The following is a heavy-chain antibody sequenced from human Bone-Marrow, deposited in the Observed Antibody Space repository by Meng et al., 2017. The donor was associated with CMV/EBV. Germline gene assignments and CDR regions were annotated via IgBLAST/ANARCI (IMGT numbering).Heavy chain of an antibody. J-gene: IGHJ6*02. Sequence: GESLKISCAASGFSINNYWMSWARQAPGKGLEWVATINPDEGEKYYVDSVRGRFTISRDNAKNSAHLQMNNLRVEDTAVYYCARDKSGAMDVWGQGTPVTVSS. CDR2: INPDEGEK. CDR3: ARDKSGAMDV. CDR1: GFSINNYW. V-gene: IGHV3-7*01.